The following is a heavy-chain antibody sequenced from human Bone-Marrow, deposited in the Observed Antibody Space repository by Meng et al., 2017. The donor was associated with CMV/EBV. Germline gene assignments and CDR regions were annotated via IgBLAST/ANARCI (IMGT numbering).Heavy chain of an antibody. V-gene: IGHV1-69*10. J-gene: IGHJ4*02. CDR3: ARGRGPSGNWYIDY. Sequence: SVKVSCKASGGTFSSYAISWVRQAPGQGLEWMGGIIPILGIANYAQKFQGRVTITADKSTSTAYMELSSLRSGDTAVYYCARGRGPSGNWYIDYWGQGSLVTVSS. D-gene: IGHD6-13*01. CDR2: IIPILGIA. CDR1: GGTFSSYA.